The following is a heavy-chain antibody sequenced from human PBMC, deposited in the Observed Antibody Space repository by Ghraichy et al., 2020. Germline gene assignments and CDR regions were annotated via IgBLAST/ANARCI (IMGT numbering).Heavy chain of an antibody. CDR2: IDWDDDK. J-gene: IGHJ5*02. CDR3: ARSLKGYCSGGGWYP. V-gene: IGHV2-70*11. D-gene: IGHD2-15*01. Sequence: SGPTLVKPTQTLTLTCTFSGFSLSTSGMCVSWIRQPPGKALEWLARIDWDDDKYYSTSLKTRLTLSKDTSKNQVVLTMTNMDPVDTATYYCARSLKGYCSGGGWYPWGQGTLVTVSS. CDR1: GFSLSTSGMC.